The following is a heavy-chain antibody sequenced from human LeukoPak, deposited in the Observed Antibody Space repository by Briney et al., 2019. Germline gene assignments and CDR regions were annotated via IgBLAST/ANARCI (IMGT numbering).Heavy chain of an antibody. D-gene: IGHD3-3*01. Sequence: SETLSLTCAVYGGSFSGYYWSWIRQPPGKGLEWIGEINHSGSTNYNPSLKSRVTISVDTSKNQFSLELSSVTAADTAVYYCARGPRIRFLEWLSFGQYNWFDPWGQGTLVTVSS. CDR1: GGSFSGYY. J-gene: IGHJ5*02. CDR3: ARGPRIRFLEWLSFGQYNWFDP. CDR2: INHSGST. V-gene: IGHV4-34*01.